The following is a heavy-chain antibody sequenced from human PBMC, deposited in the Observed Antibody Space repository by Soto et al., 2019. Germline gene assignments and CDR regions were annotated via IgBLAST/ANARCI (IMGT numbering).Heavy chain of an antibody. CDR2: IRSKANSYAT. V-gene: IGHV3-73*02. J-gene: IGHJ4*02. D-gene: IGHD3-16*01. Sequence: EVQLVESGGGLVQPGGSLKLSCAASGFTFSGSAMHWVRQASGKGLEWVGRIRSKANSYATTYAASVKGRFTISRDDSKNTAYLQMNSLKTEDTAVAYGTRGGDGPQLWGQGTLVTVSS. CDR1: GFTFSGSA. CDR3: TRGGDGPQL.